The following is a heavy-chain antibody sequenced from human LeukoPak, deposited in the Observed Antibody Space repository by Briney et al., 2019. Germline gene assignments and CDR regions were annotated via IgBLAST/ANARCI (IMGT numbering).Heavy chain of an antibody. J-gene: IGHJ4*02. V-gene: IGHV3-30*18. CDR1: GFTFSSYG. Sequence: GGSLRLSCAASGFTFSSYGMHWVRQAPGKGLEWVAAISYDGSNKYYADSVKGRFTISSDNSKNTLYLHLDSLGAEDTAEYYCAKPLSSSTWYYFDYWGQGTLVTVSS. CDR2: ISYDGSNK. CDR3: AKPLSSSTWYYFDY. D-gene: IGHD6-13*01.